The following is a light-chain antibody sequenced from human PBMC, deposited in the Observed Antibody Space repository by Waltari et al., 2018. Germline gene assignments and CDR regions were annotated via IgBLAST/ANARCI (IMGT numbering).Light chain of an antibody. CDR1: QSSSDY. J-gene: IGKJ2*01. CDR3: QQYDNLPPYT. V-gene: IGKV1-33*01. CDR2: AAS. Sequence: DIQMTQSPSSLSASVGDRVTITCRASQSSSDYLNWYQQKPGKAPKLLIYAASTLQSGVPSRFSGSGSGTDFTFTISSLQPEDIATYYCQQYDNLPPYTFGQGTKLEIK.